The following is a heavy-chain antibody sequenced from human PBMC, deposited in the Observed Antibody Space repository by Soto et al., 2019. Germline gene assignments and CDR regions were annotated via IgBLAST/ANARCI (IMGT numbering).Heavy chain of an antibody. CDR1: GGSISSGGYY. V-gene: IGHV4-31*03. Sequence: PSETLSLTCTVSGGSISSGGYYWSWIRQHPGKGLEWIGYIYYSGSTYYNPSLKSRVTISVDTSKNQFSLKLSCVTAADTAVYYCARELRGYYDSSGYYYYFDYWGQGTLVTVSS. J-gene: IGHJ4*02. CDR3: ARELRGYYDSSGYYYYFDY. D-gene: IGHD3-22*01. CDR2: IYYSGST.